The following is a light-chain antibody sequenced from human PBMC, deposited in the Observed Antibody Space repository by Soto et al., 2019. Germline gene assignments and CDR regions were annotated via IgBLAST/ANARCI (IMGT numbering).Light chain of an antibody. J-gene: IGLJ3*02. CDR2: LTSDGSH. Sequence: QPVLTQSPSASASLGASVKLTCTLSSGHSSYAIAWHQLLPEKGPRFLMKLTSDGSHSKGDGIPDRFSGSSSGAERYLTISGLQSEDEADYYCQTWGTGINWVFGGGTKVTVL. CDR1: SGHSSYA. V-gene: IGLV4-69*01. CDR3: QTWGTGINWV.